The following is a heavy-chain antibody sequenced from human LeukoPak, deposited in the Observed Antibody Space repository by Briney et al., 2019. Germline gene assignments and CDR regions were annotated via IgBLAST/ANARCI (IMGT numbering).Heavy chain of an antibody. CDR3: VSQRDHRVAVAGSFDN. D-gene: IGHD6-19*01. V-gene: IGHV3-23*01. CDR1: GFTFSNYA. Sequence: GGSLRLSCAASGFTFSNYAMSWVRQTPGTGLEWLSAISPDGNYIYYADSVKGRFTTSRDNSKNTLYLQMNRLRVDDTAVYFCVSQRDHRVAVAGSFDNWGQGTLISVSP. CDR2: ISPDGNYI. J-gene: IGHJ4*02.